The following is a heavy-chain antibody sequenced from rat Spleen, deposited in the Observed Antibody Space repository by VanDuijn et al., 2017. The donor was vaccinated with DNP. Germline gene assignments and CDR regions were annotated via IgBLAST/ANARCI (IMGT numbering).Heavy chain of an antibody. D-gene: IGHD1-9*01. CDR2: MSSDGNNI. V-gene: IGHV5-20*01. Sequence: EVQLVESGGGLVQPGGSLTLSCAASGFTFSDYYMAWVRQSPTKGLEWVAYMSSDGNNIYYGDSVKGRFTISRDNAKSSLYLQMNSLKSEDTATYYCAKYYGYNSYFFDYWGQGVLVTVSS. CDR1: GFTFSDYY. J-gene: IGHJ2*01. CDR3: AKYYGYNSYFFDY.